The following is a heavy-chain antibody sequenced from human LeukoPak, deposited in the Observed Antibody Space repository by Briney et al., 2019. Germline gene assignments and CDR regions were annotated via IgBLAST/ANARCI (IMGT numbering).Heavy chain of an antibody. V-gene: IGHV3-48*01. CDR2: ISSSSSTI. CDR1: GFTFSSYS. Sequence: GGSLRLSCAASGFTFSSYSMNWVRQAPGKGLEWVSYISSSSSTIYYADSVKGRFTISRDNAKNSLCLQMNSLRAEDTAVYYCARELVDTAMVTVNAFDIWGQGTMVTVSS. D-gene: IGHD5-18*01. CDR3: ARELVDTAMVTVNAFDI. J-gene: IGHJ3*02.